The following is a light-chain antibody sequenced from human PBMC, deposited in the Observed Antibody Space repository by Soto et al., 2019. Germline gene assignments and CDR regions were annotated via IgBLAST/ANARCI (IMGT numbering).Light chain of an antibody. V-gene: IGLV2-11*01. CDR1: SSDVGTYDF. J-gene: IGLJ1*01. CDR2: DVS. Sequence: QSALTQPRSVSGSPGQSVTISCTGASSDVGTYDFVSWYQQHPGKAPRLMIFDVSERPSGVPDRFSGSKSGNTAYLTIYGLQAEDEDDYYCCLYAVTFYVFGTGTKVTV. CDR3: CLYAVTFYV.